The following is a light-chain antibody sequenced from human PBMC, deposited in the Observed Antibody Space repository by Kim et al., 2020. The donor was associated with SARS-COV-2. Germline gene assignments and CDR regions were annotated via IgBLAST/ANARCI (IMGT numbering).Light chain of an antibody. V-gene: IGLV2-23*02. J-gene: IGLJ2*01. Sequence: GQSIPITCTGTPSDVGYYNLASWYQQHPSKVPKLLIYEVSKRPSAVSSRFSGSKSGYTASLTISGLQAEDEADYYCCSYAGSGIVVFGGGTQLTVL. CDR1: PSDVGYYNL. CDR3: CSYAGSGIVV. CDR2: EVS.